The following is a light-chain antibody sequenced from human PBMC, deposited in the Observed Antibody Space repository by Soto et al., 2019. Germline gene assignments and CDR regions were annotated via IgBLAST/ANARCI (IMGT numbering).Light chain of an antibody. V-gene: IGKV3-11*01. CDR2: DAS. Sequence: EIVLTQSPAALSLSPGERATLSCRARQSVGRYFAGYKQKPGQAPRLLIYDASKRATGIPARFSGSGSGTDFTLTISSLEPEDFAVYYCQQRSNWPLTLGQGTKV. CDR1: QSVGRY. CDR3: QQRSNWPLT. J-gene: IGKJ1*01.